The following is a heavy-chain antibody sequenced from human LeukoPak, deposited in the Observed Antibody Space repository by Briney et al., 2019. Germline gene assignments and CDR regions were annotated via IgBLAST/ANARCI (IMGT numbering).Heavy chain of an antibody. CDR3: ARGGCWPYDSSGSLPGGACNAFDI. J-gene: IGHJ3*02. CDR2: ISSSSSYI. V-gene: IGHV3-21*04. Sequence: PGGSLRLSRAASGFTFSTYSMNWVRQAPGKGLECVSFISSSSSYIYYADSVKGRFTISRDNSKNTLYLQMNSLRAEDTAVYYCARGGCWPYDSSGSLPGGACNAFDIWGQGTMVTVSS. CDR1: GFTFSTYS. D-gene: IGHD3-22*01.